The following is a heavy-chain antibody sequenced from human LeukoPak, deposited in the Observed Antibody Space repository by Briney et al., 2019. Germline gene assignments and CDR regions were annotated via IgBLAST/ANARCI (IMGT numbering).Heavy chain of an antibody. CDR1: GFTFGNYA. J-gene: IGHJ4*02. V-gene: IGHV3-23*01. CDR3: VRRGDASSGWGDHDF. Sequence: QPGGSLRLSCAASGFTFGNYAMSWVRQAPGKGLEWVSTIGGSGDKTFYADSVKGRFTISRDNSKNMVHLQMNSLTGEDTALYYCVRRGDASSGWGDHDFWGQGALVTVSS. D-gene: IGHD6-19*01. CDR2: IGGSGDKT.